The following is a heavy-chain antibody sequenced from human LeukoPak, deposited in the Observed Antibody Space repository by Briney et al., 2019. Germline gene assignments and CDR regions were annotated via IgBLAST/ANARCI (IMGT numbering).Heavy chain of an antibody. CDR2: IYHSGST. V-gene: IGHV4-30-2*01. CDR1: GGSISSGGYS. J-gene: IGHJ3*02. D-gene: IGHD2-21*01. Sequence: SQTLSLTCAVSGGSISSGGYSWSWIRQPPGKGLEWIGYIYHSGSTYYNPSLKSRVTISVDRSKNQFSLKLSSVTAADTAVYYCARPTHQHHDAFDIWGQGTMVTVSS. CDR3: ARPTHQHHDAFDI.